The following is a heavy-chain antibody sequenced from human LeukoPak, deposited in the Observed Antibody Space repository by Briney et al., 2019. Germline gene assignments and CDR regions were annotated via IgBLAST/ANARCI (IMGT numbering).Heavy chain of an antibody. V-gene: IGHV1-2*02. CDR1: GYTFTGYY. D-gene: IGHD2-8*01. CDR3: ARVNIVLMVRADLDY. Sequence: ASVRVSCTASGYTFTGYYMHWVRQAPGQGLEWIALINPNSGGTNYAQKFQGRVTMTRDTSISTAYMELSRLRSDDTAVYYCARVNIVLMVRADLDYRGQGTLVTVSS. CDR2: INPNSGGT. J-gene: IGHJ4*02.